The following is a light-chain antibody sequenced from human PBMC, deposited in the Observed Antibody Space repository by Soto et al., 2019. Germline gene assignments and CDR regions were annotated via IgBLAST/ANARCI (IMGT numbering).Light chain of an antibody. CDR1: QSIMFS. J-gene: IGKJ4*01. Sequence: EIVMTQSPATLSVSPGERATLSCRASQSIMFSLAWYQQKPGQAPRLLISGASTWATGIPARFSGSGSGKEFTHYISSLQSEDFEVYCCQQYDDWPPLTVGGGTKGDIK. CDR2: GAS. CDR3: QQYDDWPPLT. V-gene: IGKV3-15*01.